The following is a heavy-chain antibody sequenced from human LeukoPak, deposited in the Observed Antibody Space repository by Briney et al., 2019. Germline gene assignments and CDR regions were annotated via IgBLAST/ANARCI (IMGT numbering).Heavy chain of an antibody. V-gene: IGHV3-21*01. CDR3: AGMAHGDY. J-gene: IGHJ4*02. Sequence: GGSLRLSCAASGFTFSSYSMNWVRQAPGKGLEWVSSISSSSSYIYHADSVKGRFTISRDNAKNSLYLQMNSLRAEDTAVYYCAGMAHGDYWGQGTLVTVSS. D-gene: IGHD6-13*01. CDR2: ISSSSSYI. CDR1: GFTFSSYS.